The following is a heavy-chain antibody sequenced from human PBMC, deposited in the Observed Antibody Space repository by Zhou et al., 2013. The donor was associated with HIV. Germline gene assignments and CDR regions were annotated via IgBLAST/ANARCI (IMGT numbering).Heavy chain of an antibody. CDR1: GGTFSIYA. J-gene: IGHJ4*02. D-gene: IGHD5-12*01. Sequence: QVQLVQSGAEVKKPGSSVKISCKASGGTFSIYAINWVRQTPGQGLEWMGRIIPIVDITDYTQNFQDRVTITADKSTYTAYMDLNSLTSDDTAVYYCARGREGGYDFDLWGQGTLVTVSS. V-gene: IGHV1-69*04. CDR2: IIPIVDIT. CDR3: ARGREGGYDFDL.